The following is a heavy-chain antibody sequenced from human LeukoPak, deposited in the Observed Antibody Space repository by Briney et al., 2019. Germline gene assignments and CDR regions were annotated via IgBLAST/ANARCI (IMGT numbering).Heavy chain of an antibody. CDR2: VYYSGIT. V-gene: IGHV4-39*07. CDR3: ATSSYWNDGFDP. Sequence: SETLSLTCTVSGGSISSSSYYWGWIRQPPGKGLEWIGNVYYSGITYYNPSLKSRVIISLDTPKSQFSLKLSSVTAADTAVYYCATSSYWNDGFDPWGQGILVTVSS. D-gene: IGHD1-1*01. J-gene: IGHJ5*02. CDR1: GGSISSSSYY.